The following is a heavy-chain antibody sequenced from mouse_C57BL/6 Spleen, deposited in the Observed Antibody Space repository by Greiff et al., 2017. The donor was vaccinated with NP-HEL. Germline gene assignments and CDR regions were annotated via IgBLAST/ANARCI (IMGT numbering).Heavy chain of an antibody. V-gene: IGHV1-81*01. Sequence: QVQLKESGAELARPGASVKLSCKASGYTFTSYGISWVKQRTGQGLEWIGEIYPRSGNTYYNEKFKGKATLTADKSSSTAYMELRSLTSEDSAVYFCARSTTAQFAYWGQGTLVTVSA. D-gene: IGHD1-2*01. J-gene: IGHJ3*01. CDR1: GYTFTSYG. CDR3: ARSTTAQFAY. CDR2: IYPRSGNT.